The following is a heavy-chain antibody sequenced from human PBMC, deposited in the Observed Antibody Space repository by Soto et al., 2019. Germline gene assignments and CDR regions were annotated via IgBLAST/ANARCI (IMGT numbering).Heavy chain of an antibody. V-gene: IGHV3-23*01. CDR1: GFTFSTYA. J-gene: IGHJ4*02. CDR3: ACLAWFRDPVPPFDC. D-gene: IGHD3-10*01. Sequence: EVQLLESGGGLVQPGGSLRLSCAASGFTFSTYAMSWVRQVPGKGLEWVSGISGSGGSTNHADCVKGRFTVSRDNSKNTLYLQMDSLRAEDTAVYYCACLAWFRDPVPPFDCWGQGTVVMVSS. CDR2: ISGSGGST.